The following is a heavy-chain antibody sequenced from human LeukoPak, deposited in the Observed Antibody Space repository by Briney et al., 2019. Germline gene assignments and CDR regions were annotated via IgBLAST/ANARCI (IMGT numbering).Heavy chain of an antibody. CDR3: ARRKPPDGLLWFGELMGFDP. V-gene: IGHV4-34*01. D-gene: IGHD3-10*01. J-gene: IGHJ5*02. Sequence: SETLSLTCAVYGGSFSGYYWSWIRQPPGKRLEWIGEINHSGSTNYNPSLKSRVTISVDTSKNQFSLKLSSVTAADTAVYYCARRKPPDGLLWFGELMGFDPWGQGTLVTVSS. CDR2: INHSGST. CDR1: GGSFSGYY.